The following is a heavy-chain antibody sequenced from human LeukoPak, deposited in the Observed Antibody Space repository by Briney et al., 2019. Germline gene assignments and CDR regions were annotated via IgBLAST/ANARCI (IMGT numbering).Heavy chain of an antibody. Sequence: PSETLSLTCTVSGASISTYHWSWIRQPPGKGLEWIGYLYYSGSTTYRPSLKSRVTMSVDTSKSQFSPKLNSVTAADTAIYYCARVRGTFETDWGQGTLVTVSS. CDR1: GASISTYH. CDR2: LYYSGST. J-gene: IGHJ1*01. V-gene: IGHV4-59*01. CDR3: ARVRGTFETD. D-gene: IGHD2/OR15-2a*01.